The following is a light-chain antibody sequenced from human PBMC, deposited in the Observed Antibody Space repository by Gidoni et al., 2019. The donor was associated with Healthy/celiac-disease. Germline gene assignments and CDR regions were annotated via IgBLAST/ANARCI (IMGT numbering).Light chain of an antibody. J-gene: IGLJ2*01. CDR2: QDS. CDR3: QAWDSSSVV. V-gene: IGLV3-1*01. CDR1: KLGDKY. Sequence: SYALTQPPPGSVSPGQTASITCSGDKLGDKYACWYQQKPGQSPVLVIYQDSKRPSGIPERVSGSNSGNTATLTISGTQAMDEADYYCQAWDSSSVVFGGGTKLTVL.